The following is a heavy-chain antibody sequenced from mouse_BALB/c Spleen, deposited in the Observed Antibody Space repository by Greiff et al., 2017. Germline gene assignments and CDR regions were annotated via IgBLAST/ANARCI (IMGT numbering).Heavy chain of an antibody. CDR2: ISSGSSTI. Sequence: EVQLVESGGGLVQPGGSRKLSCAATGFTFSSFGMHWVRQALAKGLVWVAYISSGSSTIYYADTVKGRFTISRDNPKNTLFLQMTSLRSEDTAMYYCSRSGYRYGVVYAMDYWGQGTSVTVSS. V-gene: IGHV5-17*02. J-gene: IGHJ4*01. CDR3: SRSGYRYGVVYAMDY. CDR1: GFTFSSFG. D-gene: IGHD2-14*01.